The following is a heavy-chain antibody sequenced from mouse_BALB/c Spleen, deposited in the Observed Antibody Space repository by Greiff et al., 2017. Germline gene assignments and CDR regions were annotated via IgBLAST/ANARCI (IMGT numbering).Heavy chain of an antibody. CDR1: GFTFSSYA. V-gene: IGHV5-6-5*01. D-gene: IGHD1-2*01. CDR2: ISSGGST. Sequence: EVKLVESGGGLVKPGGSLKLSCAASGFTFSSYAMSWVRQTPEKRLEWVASISSGGSTYYPDSVKGRFTISRDNTRNILYLQMSSLRSEDTAMYYCASLLRGYYAMDYWGQGTSVTVSS. J-gene: IGHJ4*01. CDR3: ASLLRGYYAMDY.